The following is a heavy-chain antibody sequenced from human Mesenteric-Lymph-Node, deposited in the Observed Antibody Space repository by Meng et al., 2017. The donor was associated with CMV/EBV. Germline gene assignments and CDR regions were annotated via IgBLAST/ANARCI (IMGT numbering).Heavy chain of an antibody. D-gene: IGHD6-13*01. V-gene: IGHV3-20*04. CDR2: INWNGDYT. J-gene: IGHJ4*02. CDR3: ARGPFSSSRWAGFDY. CDR1: GFTFDDYA. Sequence: LSLTCAASGFTFDDYAMTWVRQTPGKGLEWVSGINWNGDYTGYADSVKGRFTISRDDAKNSLYLQMNTLRAEDTALYYCARGPFSSSRWAGFDYWGQGTLVTVSS.